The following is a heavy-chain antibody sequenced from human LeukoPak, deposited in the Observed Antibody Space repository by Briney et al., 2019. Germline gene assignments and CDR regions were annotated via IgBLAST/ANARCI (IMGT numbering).Heavy chain of an antibody. Sequence: SETLSLTCTVSGGSISSYYWSWIRQPPGKGLEWIGYIYYSGSTNYNPSLKSRVTISVDTSKNQFSLKLSSVTAADTAVYYCARVDYSNLFDYWGQGNLVTVSS. CDR2: IYYSGST. CDR3: ARVDYSNLFDY. V-gene: IGHV4-59*01. CDR1: GGSISSYY. J-gene: IGHJ4*02. D-gene: IGHD4-11*01.